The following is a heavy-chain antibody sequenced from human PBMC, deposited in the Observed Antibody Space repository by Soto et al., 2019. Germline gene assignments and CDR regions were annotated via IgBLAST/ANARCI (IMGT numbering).Heavy chain of an antibody. CDR2: IYYSGST. Sequence: PLETMSVTCTVAGGTIRSSSYCWGWNRQPPGKGLEWIGSIYYSGSTYYNPSLKSRVTISVDTSKNQFSLKLSSVTAADTAVYYCARLSFESSGSYYSNWGQGTLVTVSS. J-gene: IGHJ4*02. CDR3: ARLSFESSGSYYSN. V-gene: IGHV4-39*01. D-gene: IGHD3-10*01. CDR1: GGTIRSSSYC.